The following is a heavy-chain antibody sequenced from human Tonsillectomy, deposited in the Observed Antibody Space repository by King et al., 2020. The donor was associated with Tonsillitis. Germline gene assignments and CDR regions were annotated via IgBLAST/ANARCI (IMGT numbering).Heavy chain of an antibody. D-gene: IGHD3-3*01. V-gene: IGHV1-69*06. CDR3: ARXXSSXXXYXXXX. CDR2: IIPNFGSP. CDR1: EGTFSKYA. Sequence: VQLVESGAEVKKPGSSVKVSCQASEGTFSKYAISWVRQAPGQGLEWMGGIIPNFGSPNIAQNFQGRLSITADKSTTTAYMELHSLRSDDTAVYYCARXXSSXXXYXXXXXXQGTLVSVSS. J-gene: IGHJ4*02.